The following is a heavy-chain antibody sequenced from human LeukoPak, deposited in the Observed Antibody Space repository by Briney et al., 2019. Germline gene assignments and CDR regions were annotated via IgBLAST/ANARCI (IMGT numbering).Heavy chain of an antibody. D-gene: IGHD3-10*01. CDR3: ARAGSGRYYYYMDV. V-gene: IGHV1-18*04. J-gene: IGHJ6*03. CDR2: ISSDNGYT. CDR1: GYTFAIYG. Sequence: ASVKVSCKASGYTFAIYGISWVRQAPGQGLEWMGWISSDNGYTNYAQKFQGRVTMTTDTSTNTAYMELMSLRSDDTAVYYGARAGSGRYYYYMDVWGKGTTVSVSS.